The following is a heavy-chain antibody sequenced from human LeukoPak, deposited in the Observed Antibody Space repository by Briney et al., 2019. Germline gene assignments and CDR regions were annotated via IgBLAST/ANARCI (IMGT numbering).Heavy chain of an antibody. CDR3: ARDTRGYASFDY. V-gene: IGHV3-7*04. CDR2: IEQDGSEK. CDR1: GFTFSSHG. Sequence: PGGSLRLSCAASGFTFSSHGMSWVRQAPGKGLEWVANIEQDGSEKDYVDSVKGRFTISRDNAKNSLYLQMHSLRAEDTAVYYCARDTRGYASFDYWGQGTLVTVSS. J-gene: IGHJ4*02. D-gene: IGHD2-2*01.